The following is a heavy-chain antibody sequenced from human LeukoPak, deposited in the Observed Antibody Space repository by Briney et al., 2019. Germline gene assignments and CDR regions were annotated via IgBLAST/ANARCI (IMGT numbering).Heavy chain of an antibody. CDR3: ARDSGLGYCSSTSCYESGFDP. Sequence: SETLSLTCTVSGGSISSYYWSWIRQPPGKGLEWIGYIYYSGSTYYNPSLKSRVTISVDTSKNQFSLKLSSVTAADTAVYYCARDSGLGYCSSTSCYESGFDPWGQGTLVTVSS. CDR2: IYYSGST. V-gene: IGHV4-59*12. CDR1: GGSISSYY. J-gene: IGHJ5*02. D-gene: IGHD2-2*01.